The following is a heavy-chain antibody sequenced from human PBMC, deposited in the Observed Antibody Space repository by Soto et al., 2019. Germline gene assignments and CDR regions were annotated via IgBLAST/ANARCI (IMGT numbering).Heavy chain of an antibody. CDR1: GGTFSTST. CDR2: SIPLVDRA. CDR3: ARAVAGTSILGS. V-gene: IGHV1-69*04. Sequence: QVQLVQSGAEVKKPGSSVKISCQASGGTFSTSTISWVRQAPGQGLEWMGRSIPLVDRAIYAQNFQGRVTMPADKSTNTVHLEMFSLRSDDTAVYYCARAVAGTSILGSWGQGTLVTVSS. J-gene: IGHJ4*02. D-gene: IGHD6-19*01.